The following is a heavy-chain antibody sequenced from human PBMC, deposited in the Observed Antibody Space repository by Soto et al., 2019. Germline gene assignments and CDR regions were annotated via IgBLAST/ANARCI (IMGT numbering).Heavy chain of an antibody. Sequence: EVQLLESGGGLVQPGGSLRLSCAASGFTFNNYAMNWVRQAPGKGLEWVSGITGGGSTTFYADSVKGRFTISRDNSDDTLYLQVNGLRAGDTALYYCAKQPTMTSRGSFDYWGRGTLVTVSS. CDR1: GFTFNNYA. V-gene: IGHV3-23*01. D-gene: IGHD6-19*01. J-gene: IGHJ4*02. CDR2: ITGGGSTT. CDR3: AKQPTMTSRGSFDY.